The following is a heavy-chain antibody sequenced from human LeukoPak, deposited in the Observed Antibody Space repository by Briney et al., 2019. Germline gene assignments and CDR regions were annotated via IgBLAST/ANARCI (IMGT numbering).Heavy chain of an antibody. CDR1: GFTFSSYS. D-gene: IGHD6-19*01. CDR3: ARGSGWYKAPFDY. V-gene: IGHV3-21*01. J-gene: IGHJ4*02. Sequence: GGSLRLSCAASGFTFSSYSMNWVRQAPGKGLEWVSSISSSSSYIYYAYSVKGRFTISRDNAKNSLYLQMNSLRAEDTAVYYCARGSGWYKAPFDYWGQGTLVTVSS. CDR2: ISSSSSYI.